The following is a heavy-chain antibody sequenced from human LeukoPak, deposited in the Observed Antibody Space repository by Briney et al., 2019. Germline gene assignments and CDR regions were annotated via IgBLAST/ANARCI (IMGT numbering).Heavy chain of an antibody. Sequence: KPSETLSLTCTVSGGSISSYYWSWIRQPPGKGLEWIGSIYYSGSTYYNPSLKSRVTISVDTSKNQFSLKLSSVTAADTAVYYCARQGGTAMDDYWGQGTLVTVSS. D-gene: IGHD5-18*01. J-gene: IGHJ4*02. CDR2: IYYSGST. CDR1: GGSISSYY. CDR3: ARQGGTAMDDY. V-gene: IGHV4-59*05.